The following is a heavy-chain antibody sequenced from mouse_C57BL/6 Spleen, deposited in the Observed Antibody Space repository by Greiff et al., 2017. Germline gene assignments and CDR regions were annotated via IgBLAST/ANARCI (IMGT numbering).Heavy chain of an antibody. Sequence: VQLQQSGPGLVKPSQSLSLTCSVTGYSITSGYYWNWIRQFPGNKLEWMGYISYDGSNNYNPSLKNRISITRDTSKNQFFLKLNSVTTEDTATYYCARRGGYYFDYWGQGTTLTVSS. J-gene: IGHJ2*01. CDR3: ARRGGYYFDY. CDR2: ISYDGSN. D-gene: IGHD1-1*02. CDR1: GYSITSGYY. V-gene: IGHV3-6*01.